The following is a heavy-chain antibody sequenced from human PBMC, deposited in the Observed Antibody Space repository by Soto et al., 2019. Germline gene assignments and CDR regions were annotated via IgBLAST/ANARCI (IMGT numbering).Heavy chain of an antibody. V-gene: IGHV4-59*02. D-gene: IGHD2-8*01. J-gene: IGHJ4*02. CDR2: VYHGGRT. CDR3: ARDPGYCTNGVCHIFDF. Sequence: SETLSLTCTVSGDSVTNYFWSWMRQPPGKGLEWIGHVYHGGRTNYSPSLKSRVTMSLDSSKNQFSLNLSSVTAADTAVYFCARDPGYCTNGVCHIFDFWGQGVLVTVSS. CDR1: GDSVTNYF.